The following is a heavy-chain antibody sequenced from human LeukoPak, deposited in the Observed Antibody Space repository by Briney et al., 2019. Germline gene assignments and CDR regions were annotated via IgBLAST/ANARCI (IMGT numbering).Heavy chain of an antibody. V-gene: IGHV1-18*01. J-gene: IGHJ3*02. CDR2: INAYNGKT. CDR1: GYTVTSYG. CDR3: ARGDSGWYYEALDI. Sequence: ASVKVSCTPSGYTVTSYGISWGRQAPGQGLEWLGWINAYNGKTIYPQKLQGRVNMTTDTSKSTAYMELSSLRSDDTAVYYWARGDSGWYYEALDIWGEGTMVTVSS. D-gene: IGHD6-19*01.